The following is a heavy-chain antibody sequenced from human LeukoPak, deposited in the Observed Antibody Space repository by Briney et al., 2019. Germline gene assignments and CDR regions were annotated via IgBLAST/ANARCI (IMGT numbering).Heavy chain of an antibody. CDR3: ARGYCSSTSCRRGYNWFDP. CDR2: INPNSGGT. D-gene: IGHD2-2*01. Sequence: ASVKVSCKASGYTFTSYDINWVRQATGQGLEWMGWINPNSGGTNYAQRFQGRVTMTRDTSISTAYMELSRLRSDDTAGYYCARGYCSSTSCRRGYNWFDPWGQGTLVTVSS. J-gene: IGHJ5*02. V-gene: IGHV1-2*02. CDR1: GYTFTSYD.